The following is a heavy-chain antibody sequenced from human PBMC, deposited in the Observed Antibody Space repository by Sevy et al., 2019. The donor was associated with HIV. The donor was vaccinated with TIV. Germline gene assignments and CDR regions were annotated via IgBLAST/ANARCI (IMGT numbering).Heavy chain of an antibody. J-gene: IGHJ4*02. CDR3: FETFTELDY. Sequence: GGSLRLSCAASGFIFSNSWMTWVRQAPGKGLEWVGHIKRKADGERTDYAAPVKGRFTISRDDSKSTLYLQMNSLKTEDTAVYYCFETFTELDYWGQGTLVTVSS. CDR2: IKRKADGERT. V-gene: IGHV3-15*01. D-gene: IGHD3-16*01. CDR1: GFIFSNSW.